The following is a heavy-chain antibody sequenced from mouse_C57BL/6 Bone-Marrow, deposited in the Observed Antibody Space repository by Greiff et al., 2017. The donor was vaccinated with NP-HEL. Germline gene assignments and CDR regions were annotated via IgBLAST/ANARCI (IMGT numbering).Heavy chain of an antibody. CDR1: GYTFTSYW. CDR2: IDPSDSYT. Sequence: QVQLQQPGAELVRPGTSVKLSCKASGYTFTSYWMHWVKQRPGQGLEWIGVIDPSDSYTNYNQKFKGKATLTVDTSSSTAYMQLSSLTSEDSAVYYCALLLRPYYFDYWGQGTTLTVSS. CDR3: ALLLRPYYFDY. D-gene: IGHD1-2*01. J-gene: IGHJ2*01. V-gene: IGHV1-59*01.